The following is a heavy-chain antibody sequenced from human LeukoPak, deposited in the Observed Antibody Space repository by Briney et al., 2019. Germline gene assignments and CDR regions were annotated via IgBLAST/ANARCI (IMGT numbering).Heavy chain of an antibody. J-gene: IGHJ3*02. Sequence: GTSVKVSCKASGFTFTSSAMQWVRQARGQRLEWIGWIVVGSGNTNYTQKFQKRVTITRDMSTSTAYMELSSLRAEDTAVYYCAAERGYYDNGGAFDIWGQGTMVTVSS. CDR2: IVVGSGNT. D-gene: IGHD3-22*01. CDR3: AAERGYYDNGGAFDI. CDR1: GFTFTSSA. V-gene: IGHV1-58*02.